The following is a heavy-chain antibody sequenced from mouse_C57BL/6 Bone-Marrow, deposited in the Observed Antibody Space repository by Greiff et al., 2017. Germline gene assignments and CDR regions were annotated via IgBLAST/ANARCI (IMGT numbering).Heavy chain of an antibody. CDR2: IYPRRGNT. V-gene: IGHV1-81*01. J-gene: IGHJ4*01. CDR1: GYTFTSYG. Sequence: QVQLKQSGAELARPGASVKLSCKASGYTFTSYGISWVKQRTGQGLEWIGEIYPRRGNTYYNEKFKGKATLTADKSSSTAYMELRSLTSEDSAVYFWARGTYYSNLGSMDYWGQGTSVTVSA. CDR3: ARGTYYSNLGSMDY. D-gene: IGHD2-5*01.